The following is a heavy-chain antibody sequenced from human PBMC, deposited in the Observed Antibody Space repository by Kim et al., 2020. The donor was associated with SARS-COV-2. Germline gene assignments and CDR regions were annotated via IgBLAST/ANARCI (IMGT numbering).Heavy chain of an antibody. J-gene: IGHJ5*02. CDR3: ARGAYSGTSQKNWFAP. V-gene: IGHV1-46*01. CDR2: LDPSDGST. D-gene: IGHD1-26*01. Sequence: ASVKVSCKSPGYTFSNYYVHWVRQAPGQGLEWMGLLDPSDGSTRNAQKFQGRVSMTRDTSQKTVYIELGSLRSEDTAVYYCARGAYSGTSQKNWFAPWGQGTLVTVSS. CDR1: GYTFSNYY.